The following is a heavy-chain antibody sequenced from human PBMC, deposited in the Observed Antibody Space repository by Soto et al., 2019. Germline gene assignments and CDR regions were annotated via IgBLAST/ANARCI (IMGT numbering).Heavy chain of an antibody. CDR2: ISYDGSNK. Sequence: SLRLSCAASGFTFSSYGMHWVRQAPGKGLEWVAVISYDGSNKYYADSVKGRFTISRDNSKNTLYLQMNSLRAEDTAIYYCTKDSHWAIISPTHDYWGQGTLVTVSS. V-gene: IGHV3-30*18. D-gene: IGHD2-2*01. CDR3: TKDSHWAIISPTHDY. J-gene: IGHJ4*02. CDR1: GFTFSSYG.